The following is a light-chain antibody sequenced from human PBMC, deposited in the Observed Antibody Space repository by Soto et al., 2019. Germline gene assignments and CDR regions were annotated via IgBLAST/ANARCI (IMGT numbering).Light chain of an antibody. CDR1: QSVSSW. CDR2: DAP. Sequence: EIVLTQSPATLSLSPGERATLSCRASQSVSSWLAWYQQKPGEAPRLLIYDAPTMASGIPARFSGSGSGTEFTLTISSLPADDFAYYFCQQSNSCPWTFGQGTKVDIK. V-gene: IGKV3D-15*01. CDR3: QQSNSCPWT. J-gene: IGKJ1*01.